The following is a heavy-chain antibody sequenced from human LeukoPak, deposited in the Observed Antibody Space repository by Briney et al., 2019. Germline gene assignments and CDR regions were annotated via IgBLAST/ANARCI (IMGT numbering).Heavy chain of an antibody. Sequence: ASVKVSCKASGYTFTNYYIHWVRQAPGQGLEWMGWINPNSGGTNSAQKLQGRVTMTRDTSISTAYMELSRLKSDDTAVYYCASGSRVLDYGTGDIYYFDYWGQGTLVTVSS. CDR3: ASGSRVLDYGTGDIYYFDY. CDR1: GYTFTNYY. V-gene: IGHV1-2*02. J-gene: IGHJ4*02. D-gene: IGHD4/OR15-4a*01. CDR2: INPNSGGT.